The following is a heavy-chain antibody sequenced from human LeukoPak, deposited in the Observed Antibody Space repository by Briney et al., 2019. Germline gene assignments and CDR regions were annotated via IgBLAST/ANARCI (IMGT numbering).Heavy chain of an antibody. CDR1: GFTFSSYS. Sequence: GGSLRLSCAASGFTFSSYSMNWVRQAPGKGLEWVSSISSSSSYIYYADSVKGRFTISRDNAKNSLYLQMNSLRAEDTAVYYGASLGYCSGGSCYPDYYYYMDVWGKGTTVTVSS. J-gene: IGHJ6*03. V-gene: IGHV3-21*01. CDR2: ISSSSSYI. CDR3: ASLGYCSGGSCYPDYYYYMDV. D-gene: IGHD2-15*01.